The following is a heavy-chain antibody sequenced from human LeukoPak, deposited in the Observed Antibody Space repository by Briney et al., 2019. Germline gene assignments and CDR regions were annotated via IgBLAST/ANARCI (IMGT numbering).Heavy chain of an antibody. CDR3: ARDIEEGRGDLRLGFDS. D-gene: IGHD7-27*01. CDR2: IWYDGGNK. V-gene: IGHV3-33*08. Sequence: GGSLRLSCAASGFTFSTYSMNWVRQAPGKGLEWVALIWYDGGNKYYADSVKGRFTISRDNSKNTLYLQMNSLTAEDTAVYYCARDIEEGRGDLRLGFDSWGQGTLVTVSS. J-gene: IGHJ4*02. CDR1: GFTFSTYS.